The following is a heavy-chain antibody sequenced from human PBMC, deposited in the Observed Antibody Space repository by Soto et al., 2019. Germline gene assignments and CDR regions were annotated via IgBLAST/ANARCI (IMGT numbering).Heavy chain of an antibody. J-gene: IGHJ4*02. CDR1: GDSMTNYY. CDR2: IDTSVST. D-gene: IGHD1-26*01. V-gene: IGHV4-4*07. CDR3: ATTVGAAYYFDF. Sequence: QVQLQESGPGVVKPSATLSLTCTVSGDSMTNYYWSWIRQPAGKGLEWIGRIDTSVSTNYNASLKSRVNTSIDTANIDLALKLKSETAAYTAVYYCATTVGAAYYFDFWGQGALVTVSS.